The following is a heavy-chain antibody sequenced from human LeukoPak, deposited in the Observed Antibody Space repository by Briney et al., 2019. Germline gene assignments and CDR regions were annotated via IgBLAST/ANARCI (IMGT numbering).Heavy chain of an antibody. CDR1: GGSISSSSYY. CDR3: ASVMLGIVGATIGYFDY. J-gene: IGHJ4*02. D-gene: IGHD1-26*01. Sequence: SETLSLTCTVSGGSISSSSYYWGWIRQPPGKGLEWIGSIYYSGSTYYNPSLESRVTISVDTSKNQFSLKLSSVTAADTAVYYCASVMLGIVGATIGYFDYWGQGTLVTVSS. V-gene: IGHV4-39*01. CDR2: IYYSGST.